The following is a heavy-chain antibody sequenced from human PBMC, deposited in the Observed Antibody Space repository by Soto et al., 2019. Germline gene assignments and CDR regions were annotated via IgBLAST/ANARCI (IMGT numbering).Heavy chain of an antibody. CDR1: GFTFSSYW. CDR3: VRERVPAATRRLNYYGMDV. Sequence: DVQLVESGGGLVQPGGSLRLSCAASGFTFSSYWMSWVRQAPGKGLEWVANIKQDGSENYYVDSVRGRFTISRDNAKNSLYLQMNSLRAEDTAVYYCVRERVPAATRRLNYYGMDVWGQGTTVTVSS. CDR2: IKQDGSEN. D-gene: IGHD2-2*01. V-gene: IGHV3-7*03. J-gene: IGHJ6*02.